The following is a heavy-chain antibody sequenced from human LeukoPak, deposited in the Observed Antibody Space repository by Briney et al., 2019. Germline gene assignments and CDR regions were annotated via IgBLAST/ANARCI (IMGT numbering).Heavy chain of an antibody. CDR3: AKDESTAAAGTGYYFDY. D-gene: IGHD6-13*01. Sequence: GGSLRLSCAASGFTFSSYAMSWVRQAPGKGLEWVSAISGSGGSTYYADSVKGRFTISRDNSKNTLYLQMNSLRAEDTAVYYCAKDESTAAAGTGYYFDYWGQGTLVTVS. CDR2: ISGSGGST. J-gene: IGHJ4*02. CDR1: GFTFSSYA. V-gene: IGHV3-23*01.